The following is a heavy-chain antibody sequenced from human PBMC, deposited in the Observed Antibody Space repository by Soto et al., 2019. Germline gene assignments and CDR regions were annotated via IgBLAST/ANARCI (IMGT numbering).Heavy chain of an antibody. Sequence: QVQLVQSGAEVKKPGASVNVSCKASGYTFTVYYMHWVRQAPGQGLEWMGWINPKSGGTMYPQKFQGRVTMTWDTCISTAYMALTRLRSDDTAVYCCARDLAKGGGSAGFDYWGQGTLVTVSS. CDR2: INPKSGGT. J-gene: IGHJ4*02. CDR3: ARDLAKGGGSAGFDY. V-gene: IGHV1-2*02. D-gene: IGHD1-26*01. CDR1: GYTFTVYY.